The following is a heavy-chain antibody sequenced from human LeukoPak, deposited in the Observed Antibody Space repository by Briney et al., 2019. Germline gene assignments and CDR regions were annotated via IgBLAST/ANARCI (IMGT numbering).Heavy chain of an antibody. CDR2: INPSGGST. Sequence: ASVTVSCETSGYTFTSYYMHWVRQAPGQGLEWIGIINPSGGSTSYAQKFQGRVTMTRDTSTSTVYMELSSLRSEDTAVYYCARDRGYCSGGSCYSGYNWFDPWGQGTLVTVSS. CDR1: GYTFTSYY. J-gene: IGHJ5*02. CDR3: ARDRGYCSGGSCYSGYNWFDP. V-gene: IGHV1-46*01. D-gene: IGHD2-15*01.